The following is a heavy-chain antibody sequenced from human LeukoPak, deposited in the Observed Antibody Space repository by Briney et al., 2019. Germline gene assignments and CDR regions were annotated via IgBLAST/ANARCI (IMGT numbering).Heavy chain of an antibody. Sequence: ASVKVSCKVSGYTLTGLSMHWVRQAPGKGLEWMGGFDPEDGETIYAQKFQGRVTMTEDTSTDTAYMELSSLRSEDTAVYYCATGGSGYYYGAFDIWGQGTMLTVSS. D-gene: IGHD3-22*01. CDR2: FDPEDGET. J-gene: IGHJ3*02. CDR3: ATGGSGYYYGAFDI. V-gene: IGHV1-24*01. CDR1: GYTLTGLS.